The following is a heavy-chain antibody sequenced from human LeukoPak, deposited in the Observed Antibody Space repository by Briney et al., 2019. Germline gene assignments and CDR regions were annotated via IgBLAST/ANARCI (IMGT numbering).Heavy chain of an antibody. CDR2: IYYSGST. Sequence: SETLSLTCTVSGGSISSYYWSWIRQPPGKGLEWIGYIYYSGSTNYNPSLKSRVTISVDTSKNQFSLKLSSVTAADTAVYYCAKDQRWESPHYLDSWGQGTLVTVSS. J-gene: IGHJ4*02. V-gene: IGHV4-59*01. CDR3: AKDQRWESPHYLDS. CDR1: GGSISSYY. D-gene: IGHD1-26*01.